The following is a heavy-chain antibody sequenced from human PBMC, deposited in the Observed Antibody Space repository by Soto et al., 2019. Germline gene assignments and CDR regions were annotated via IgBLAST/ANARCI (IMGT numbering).Heavy chain of an antibody. J-gene: IGHJ6*02. CDR1: GGTFSSDV. CDR3: ARGSTPSITILGVIIAPYYYDMDV. CDR2: IIPIFDTT. D-gene: IGHD3-3*01. Sequence: GASVKVSCKASGGTFSSDVISWVRQAPGQGLEWMGGIIPIFDTTDYAQKFQGRVAQNFQGRITITADKSTSTAYMELSSLRSEDTAVYYCARGSTPSITILGVIIAPYYYDMDVWGQGTTVTVSS. V-gene: IGHV1-69*06.